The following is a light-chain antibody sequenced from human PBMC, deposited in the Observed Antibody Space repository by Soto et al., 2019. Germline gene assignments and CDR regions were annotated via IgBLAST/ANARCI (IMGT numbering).Light chain of an antibody. V-gene: IGKV3-20*01. J-gene: IGKJ5*01. Sequence: TVLTQAPATVSFSPGERASLSCRASQSVGDYLAWCQQKPGQAPRLLIYGASRRATGIPDRFSGSASGTDFTLTISRLEPEDFAVYFCQQYSDLPMTFGQGTRLEIK. CDR2: GAS. CDR3: QQYSDLPMT. CDR1: QSVGDY.